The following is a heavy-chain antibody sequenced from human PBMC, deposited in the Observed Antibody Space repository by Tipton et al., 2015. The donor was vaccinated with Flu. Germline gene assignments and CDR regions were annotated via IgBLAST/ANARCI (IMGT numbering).Heavy chain of an antibody. V-gene: IGHV4-38-2*01. CDR2: IHQSGTT. Sequence: TLSLTCAVSGYSIRSGYYWDWIRQPPGKGLEWIGCIHQSGTTYYKSSLKSRATISLDTSKNKFSLKLSSVTAADTAVYYCAMYYYDSSAYYSQGWFDYWGQGTLVTVSS. CDR1: GYSIRSGYY. D-gene: IGHD3-22*01. CDR3: AMYYYDSSAYYSQGWFDY. J-gene: IGHJ5*01.